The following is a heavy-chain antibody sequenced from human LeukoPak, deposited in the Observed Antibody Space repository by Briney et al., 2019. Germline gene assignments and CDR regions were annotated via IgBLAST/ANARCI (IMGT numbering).Heavy chain of an antibody. CDR3: TKGEYNSGRNWFDP. V-gene: IGHV3-23*01. CDR1: GFTFSSYA. D-gene: IGHD6-19*01. CDR2: ISGGGGST. J-gene: IGHJ5*02. Sequence: GGSLRLSCAASGFTFSSYAMSWVRQAPGKGLDWVSTISGGGGSTYYADSVKGRFTISRDNSKNTVYLQMNSLRGEDTAVYYCTKGEYNSGRNWFDPWGQGTLVTVSS.